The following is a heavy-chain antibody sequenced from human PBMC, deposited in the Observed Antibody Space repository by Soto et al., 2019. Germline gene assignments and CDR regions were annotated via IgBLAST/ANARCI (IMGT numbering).Heavy chain of an antibody. J-gene: IGHJ4*02. Sequence: SETLSLTCTVSGGSISSGGYYWSWIRQHPGKGLEWIGYIYYSGSTYYNPSLKSRVTISVDTSKNQFSLKLSSVTAADTAVYYCATTETGSTAMVYYFDYWGQGTLVTVSS. CDR3: ATTETGSTAMVYYFDY. CDR2: IYYSGST. V-gene: IGHV4-31*03. D-gene: IGHD5-18*01. CDR1: GGSISSGGYY.